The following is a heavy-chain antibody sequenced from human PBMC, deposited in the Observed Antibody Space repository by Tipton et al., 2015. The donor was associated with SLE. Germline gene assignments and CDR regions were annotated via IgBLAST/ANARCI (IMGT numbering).Heavy chain of an antibody. D-gene: IGHD1-26*01. Sequence: TLSLTCAVSGYSISSGYYWGWIRQPPGKGLEWIGSIYHSGSTYYNPSLKSRVTILIDTSKNQFSLNLSSVTAADTAVYYCVRDDGAGPYYYGMDVWGQGTTVTVSS. CDR2: IYHSGST. J-gene: IGHJ6*02. CDR1: GYSISSGYY. CDR3: VRDDGAGPYYYGMDV. V-gene: IGHV4-38-2*02.